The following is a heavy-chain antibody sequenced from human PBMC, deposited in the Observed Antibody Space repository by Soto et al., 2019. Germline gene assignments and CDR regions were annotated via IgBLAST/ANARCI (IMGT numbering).Heavy chain of an antibody. Sequence: SETLSLTCTVSGGSISSYYWSWIRQPPGKGLEWIGYIYYSGSTNYNPSLKSRVTISVDTSKNQFSLKLSSVTAADTAVYYCARVAYYYDSSGYLYYFDYWGQGTLVTVSS. CDR2: IYYSGST. CDR1: GGSISSYY. V-gene: IGHV4-59*01. D-gene: IGHD3-22*01. J-gene: IGHJ4*02. CDR3: ARVAYYYDSSGYLYYFDY.